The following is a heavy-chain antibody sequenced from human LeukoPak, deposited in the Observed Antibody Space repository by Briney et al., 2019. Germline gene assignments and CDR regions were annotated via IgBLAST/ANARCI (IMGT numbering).Heavy chain of an antibody. J-gene: IGHJ4*02. CDR2: ISSSSSYM. CDR3: ASRY. Sequence: GGSLRLSCAASGFTFSRYVMMWVRQAPGKGLEWVSCISSSSSYMYYADSVKGRFTISRDNAKNSLYLQMNSLRAEDTAVYYCASRYWGQGTLVTVSS. V-gene: IGHV3-21*01. CDR1: GFTFSRYV.